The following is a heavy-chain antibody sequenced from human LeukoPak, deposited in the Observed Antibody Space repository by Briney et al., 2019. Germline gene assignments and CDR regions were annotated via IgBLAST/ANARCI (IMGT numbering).Heavy chain of an antibody. CDR2: IKQDGSEK. D-gene: IGHD1-26*01. V-gene: IGHV3-7*01. Sequence: GGSLRLSCETSGFTFSSYWMSWVRQAPGKGLEWVANIKQDGSEKYYVDSVKGRFTISRDNAKNSLYLQMNSLRAEDAAVYYCARDKVVGATKLDYWGQGTLVTVSS. CDR3: ARDKVVGATKLDY. J-gene: IGHJ4*02. CDR1: GFTFSSYW.